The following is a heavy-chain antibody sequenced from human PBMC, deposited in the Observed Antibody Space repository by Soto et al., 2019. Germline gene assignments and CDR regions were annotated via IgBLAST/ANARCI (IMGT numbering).Heavy chain of an antibody. CDR3: ARGGLYCSSTSCYTGAFDV. V-gene: IGHV1-2*02. D-gene: IGHD2-2*02. CDR1: GYTFTGYY. J-gene: IGHJ3*01. CDR2: INPNSGGT. Sequence: ASVKVSCKASGYTFTGYYMHWVRQAPGQGLEWMGWINPNSGGTNYAQKFQGRVTMTRDTSISTAYMELSRLRSDDTAVYYCARGGLYCSSTSCYTGAFDVWGQGTMVTVSS.